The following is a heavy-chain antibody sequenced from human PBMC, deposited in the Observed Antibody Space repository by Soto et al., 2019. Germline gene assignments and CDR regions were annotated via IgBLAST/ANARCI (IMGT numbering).Heavy chain of an antibody. Sequence: GGSLRLSCAASGFTFSSYAMSWVRQAPGKGLEWVSAISGSGGSTYYADSVKGRFTISRDNSKNTLYLQMNSLRAEDTAVYYCARDLPRQPRGYYYYYGMDVWGQGTTVTVSS. D-gene: IGHD6-13*01. J-gene: IGHJ6*02. CDR3: ARDLPRQPRGYYYYYGMDV. CDR1: GFTFSSYA. CDR2: ISGSGGST. V-gene: IGHV3-23*01.